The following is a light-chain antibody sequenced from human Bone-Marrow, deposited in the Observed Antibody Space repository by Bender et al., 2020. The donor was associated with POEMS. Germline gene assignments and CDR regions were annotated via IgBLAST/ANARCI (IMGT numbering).Light chain of an antibody. CDR1: SSDVGGFNF. Sequence: QSALTQPPSASGSPGQSVTISCTGTSSDVGGFNFVSWYRHHPGKAPKLIVYEGTKRPSEVSHRFSGAKSGNTASLTISGLQTADEADYYCCSFEGSITSWVFGGGTKLTLL. J-gene: IGLJ3*02. V-gene: IGLV2-23*01. CDR3: CSFEGSITSWV. CDR2: EGT.